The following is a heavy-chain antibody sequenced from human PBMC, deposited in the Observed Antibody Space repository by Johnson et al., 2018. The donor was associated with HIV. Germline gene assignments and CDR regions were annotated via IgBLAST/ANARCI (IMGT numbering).Heavy chain of an antibody. V-gene: IGHV3-7*01. CDR2: IKRDGSET. CDR3: ARELLGSSSPDAFDI. J-gene: IGHJ3*02. Sequence: EVQLVESGGGVVQPGRSLRLSCAASGFTFSSYGMHWVRQAPGKGLEWVANIKRDGSETYYVESVKGRFTISRDNAKSSLYLQMNSLRPEDTALYYCARELLGSSSPDAFDIWGQGTMVTVSS. CDR1: GFTFSSYG. D-gene: IGHD6-6*01.